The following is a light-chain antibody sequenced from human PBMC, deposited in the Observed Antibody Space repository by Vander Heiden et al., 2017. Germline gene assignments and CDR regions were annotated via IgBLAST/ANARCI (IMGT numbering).Light chain of an antibody. Sequence: QSALTQPASVSGSPGQSITISCTGTRRTFGGYNYVSWYQQHPGKAPNLMIYDGSKRTSGVAKRFSGSKAGNTASLTISGRQEEEEADYYGSADTSSSTLVFGTGTKVTVL. J-gene: IGLJ1*01. CDR1: RRTFGGYNY. CDR3: SADTSSSTLV. CDR2: DGS. V-gene: IGLV2-14*01.